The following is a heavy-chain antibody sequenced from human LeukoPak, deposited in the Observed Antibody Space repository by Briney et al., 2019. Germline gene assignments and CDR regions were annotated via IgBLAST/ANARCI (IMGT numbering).Heavy chain of an antibody. CDR1: GYTFTSYD. Sequence: ASVKVSCKASGYTFTSYDINWVRQATGQGREWMGWMNPNSGNTGYAQKFQGRVTMTRNTSISTAYMELSSLRSEGTAVYYCARVALEAYCGGDCYLYWYFDLWGRGTLVTVSS. V-gene: IGHV1-8*01. CDR2: MNPNSGNT. J-gene: IGHJ2*01. CDR3: ARVALEAYCGGDCYLYWYFDL. D-gene: IGHD2-21*02.